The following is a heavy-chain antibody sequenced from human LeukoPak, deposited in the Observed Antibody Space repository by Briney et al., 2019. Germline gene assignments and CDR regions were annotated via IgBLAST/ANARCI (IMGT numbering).Heavy chain of an antibody. CDR1: GFTFSSYG. J-gene: IGHJ4*02. CDR2: ISYDGSNK. D-gene: IGHD1-26*01. CDR3: AKDGSTGGLDY. Sequence: GGSLRLSCAASGFTFSSYGMHWVRQAPGKGLEWVAVISYDGSNKYYADSVKGRFTISRDNSKNTLYLQMKSLRAEDAAVYYCAKDGSTGGLDYWGQGTLVTVSS. V-gene: IGHV3-30*18.